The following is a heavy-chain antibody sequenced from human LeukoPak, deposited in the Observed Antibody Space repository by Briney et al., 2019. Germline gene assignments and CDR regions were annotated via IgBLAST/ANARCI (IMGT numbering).Heavy chain of an antibody. D-gene: IGHD3-10*01. CDR3: ARTMSYNWRIDH. J-gene: IGHJ4*02. CDR1: GYTFTGYY. CDR2: INPNSGGT. Sequence: ASVKVSCKASGYTFTGYYMHWVRQAPGQGLEWMGWINPNSGGTNYAQKFQGRVTMTRDTSISTAYMELSRLRSDDTAMYYCARTMSYNWRIDHWGQGTLVTVSS. V-gene: IGHV1-2*02.